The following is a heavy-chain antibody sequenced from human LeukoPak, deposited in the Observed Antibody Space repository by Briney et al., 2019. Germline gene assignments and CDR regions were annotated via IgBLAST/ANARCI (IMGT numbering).Heavy chain of an antibody. V-gene: IGHV3-23*01. CDR1: GFTFSTFA. Sequence: PGGSLRLSCAASGFTFSTFAVSWVRQPPGKGMEWVSSIFPSGGEINYADSVRGRFIISRDNSKSTLSMQMNCLRAEETAIHYCATYRQVLLPFESWGQGTLVTVSS. D-gene: IGHD2-8*02. CDR3: ATYRQVLLPFES. J-gene: IGHJ4*02. CDR2: IFPSGGEI.